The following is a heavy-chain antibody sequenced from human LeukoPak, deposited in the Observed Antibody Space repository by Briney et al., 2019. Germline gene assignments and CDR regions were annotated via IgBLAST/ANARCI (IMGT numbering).Heavy chain of an antibody. J-gene: IGHJ4*02. CDR2: IYTSGST. Sequence: SETLSLTCTVSGGSISSGSYYWSWIRQPAGEGLEWIGRIYTSGSTNYNPSLKSRVTISVDTSKNQFSLKLSSVTAADTAVYYCATDSWVPDGVYGDRDYYFDYWGQGTLVTVSS. V-gene: IGHV4-61*02. CDR3: ATDSWVPDGVYGDRDYYFDY. D-gene: IGHD4-17*01. CDR1: GGSISSGSYY.